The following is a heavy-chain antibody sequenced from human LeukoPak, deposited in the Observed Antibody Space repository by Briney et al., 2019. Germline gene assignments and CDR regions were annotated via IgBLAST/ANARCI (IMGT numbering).Heavy chain of an antibody. Sequence: GGSLRLSCAASGFTFSSYSMNWVRQAPGKGLEWDSYISSSSSTIYYADSVKGRFTISRDNAKNSLYLQMNSLRAEDTAVYYCARGVWQLVLAPFDYWGQGTLVTVSS. V-gene: IGHV3-48*01. CDR1: GFTFSSYS. CDR2: ISSSSSTI. D-gene: IGHD6-6*01. J-gene: IGHJ4*02. CDR3: ARGVWQLVLAPFDY.